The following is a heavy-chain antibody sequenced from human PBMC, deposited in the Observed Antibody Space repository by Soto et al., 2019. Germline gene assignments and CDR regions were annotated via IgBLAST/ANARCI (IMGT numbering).Heavy chain of an antibody. CDR2: INHSGFT. Sequence: QLQLHQSGAGLLKPSETLSLTCDVSVGSFTGYYWSWIRQPPGKGLEWVGEINHSGFTNYNPSLTGRVTLSLDTSKSQFSLKLKSLTAADTAFYFCARGHGRFAHWGQGPLVTVSS. CDR3: ARGHGRFAH. CDR1: VGSFTGYY. V-gene: IGHV4-34*01. J-gene: IGHJ4*02.